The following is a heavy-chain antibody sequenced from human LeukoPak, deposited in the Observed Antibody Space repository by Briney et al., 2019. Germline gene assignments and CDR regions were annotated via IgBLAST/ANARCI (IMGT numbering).Heavy chain of an antibody. D-gene: IGHD3-9*01. J-gene: IGHJ4*02. V-gene: IGHV4-61*08. CDR1: GGSISSGGYY. Sequence: SETLSLTCTVSGGSISSGGYYWSWIRQPPGKGLEWIGYIYYSGSTNYNPSLKSRVTISVDTSKNQFSLKLSSVTAADTAVYYCARLYYDILTGYWIFDYWGQGTLVTVSS. CDR3: ARLYYDILTGYWIFDY. CDR2: IYYSGST.